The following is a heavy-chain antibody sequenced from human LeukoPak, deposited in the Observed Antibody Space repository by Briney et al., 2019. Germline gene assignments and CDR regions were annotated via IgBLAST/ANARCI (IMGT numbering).Heavy chain of an antibody. J-gene: IGHJ4*02. CDR3: ARNAAYSNGPIQRVSRQAPDY. CDR1: GFTFTSYT. D-gene: IGHD4-11*01. Sequence: KTGGSLRLSCAASGFTFTSYTMNWVRQAPGKGLEWVSSISSSSSYIYYADSVKGRFTISRDNAKNSLSLQMNSLRAEDTAVYYCARNAAYSNGPIQRVSRQAPDYWGQGTLVTVSS. CDR2: ISSSSSYI. V-gene: IGHV3-21*01.